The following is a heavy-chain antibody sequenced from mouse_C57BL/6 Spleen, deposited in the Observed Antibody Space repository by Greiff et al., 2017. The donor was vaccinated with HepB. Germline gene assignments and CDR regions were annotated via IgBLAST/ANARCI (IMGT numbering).Heavy chain of an antibody. V-gene: IGHV1-55*01. J-gene: IGHJ3*01. CDR3: ARPPYYGSSWFAY. CDR2: IYPGSGSN. Sequence: QVQLQQPGAELVKPGASVKMSCKASGYTFPSYWITWVKQRPGQGLEWIGDIYPGSGSNNYNEKFKSKATLTVDTSSSTAYMQLSSLTSEDSAVYYCARPPYYGSSWFAYWGQGTLVTVSA. D-gene: IGHD1-1*01. CDR1: GYTFPSYW.